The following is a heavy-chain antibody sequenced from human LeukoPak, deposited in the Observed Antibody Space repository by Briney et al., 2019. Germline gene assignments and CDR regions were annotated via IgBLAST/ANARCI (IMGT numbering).Heavy chain of an antibody. CDR3: VTESRGTSHSR. V-gene: IGHV3-53*04. CDR1: GFTVSTNC. J-gene: IGHJ4*02. CDR2: IYNTGST. Sequence: PGGSLRLSCAASGFTVSTNCMIWVRQPPGKGLEWVSVIYNTGSTYNADSVKGRFTISRHNSKNTVYLQMNNLRAEDTAMYYCVTESRGTSHSRWGQGTLVTVSS.